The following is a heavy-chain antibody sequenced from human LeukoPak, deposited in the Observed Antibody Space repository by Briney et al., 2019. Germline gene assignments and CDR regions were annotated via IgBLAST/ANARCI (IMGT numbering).Heavy chain of an antibody. CDR3: ARGLGTPPNCFDP. J-gene: IGHJ5*02. CDR2: ISSSSSYI. D-gene: IGHD1-7*01. V-gene: IGHV3-21*05. Sequence: GGSLRLSCAASGFTFSSYSMNWVRQAPGKGLEWVSYISSSSSYIYYADSVKGRFTISRDNAKNSLYLQMNSLRAEDTAVYYCARGLGTPPNCFDPWGQGTLVTVSS. CDR1: GFTFSSYS.